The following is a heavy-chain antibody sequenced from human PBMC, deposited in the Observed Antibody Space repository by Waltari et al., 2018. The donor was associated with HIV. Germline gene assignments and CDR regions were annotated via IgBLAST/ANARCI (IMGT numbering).Heavy chain of an antibody. Sequence: VQLVQSGPEVKKPGESLTISCKASGYRVTTYWLAWVRQRPGKGLEWMGIVYPGDSETRYSPSFEGQVTISVDKSIATAYLQWSSLKASDSAVYYCARPGLAYCGGDCYYHFWGQGTLVSVSS. CDR3: ARPGLAYCGGDCYYHF. J-gene: IGHJ4*02. V-gene: IGHV5-51*01. CDR1: GYRVTTYW. D-gene: IGHD2-21*02. CDR2: VYPGDSET.